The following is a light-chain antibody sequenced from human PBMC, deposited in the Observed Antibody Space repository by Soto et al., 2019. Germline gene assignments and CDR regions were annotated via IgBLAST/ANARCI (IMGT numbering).Light chain of an antibody. CDR1: SSNIGGNS. J-gene: IGLJ1*01. V-gene: IGLV1-51*01. CDR2: DDD. CDR3: GSWDSSLSAYV. Sequence: SVLTQPPSVSAAPGQRVTISCSGSSSNIGGNSVSWYQQLPGTAPKLLIYDDDKRPSGIPDRFSGSKSGTSATLGITGFQTGDEADYYCGSWDSSLSAYVFGTGTKV.